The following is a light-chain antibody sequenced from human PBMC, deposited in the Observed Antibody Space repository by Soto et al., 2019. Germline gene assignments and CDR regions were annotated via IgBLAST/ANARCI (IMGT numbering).Light chain of an antibody. V-gene: IGLV2-14*01. CDR3: SSHTSSSTSYV. J-gene: IGLJ1*01. CDR1: RSDVGGYNY. CDR2: DVS. Sequence: QSVLTQPASVSGSPGQSITISCTGTRSDVGGYNYVSWYQQHPGKAPKLMIYDVSNRPSGVSNRFSGSKSANTASLTISGLQAEDEADYCCSSHTSSSTSYVFGTGTKVTVL.